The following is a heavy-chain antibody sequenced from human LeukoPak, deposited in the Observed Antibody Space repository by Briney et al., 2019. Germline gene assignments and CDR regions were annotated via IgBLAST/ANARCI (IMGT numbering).Heavy chain of an antibody. CDR2: VYTSGST. V-gene: IGHV4-4*09. CDR1: GGSISGGY. D-gene: IGHD3-10*01. CDR3: ARLPSSDYYGSGSYLRGWFDP. Sequence: PSETLSLTCTVSGGSISGGYWSWIRQPPGRGLEWIGYVYTSGSTNYNPSLKSRVTISVDTSKSQFALKLSSVTAADTAVYYCARLPSSDYYGSGSYLRGWFDPWGQGTLVTVSS. J-gene: IGHJ5*02.